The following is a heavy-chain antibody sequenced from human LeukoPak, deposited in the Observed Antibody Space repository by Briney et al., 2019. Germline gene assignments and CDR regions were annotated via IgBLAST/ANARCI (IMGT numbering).Heavy chain of an antibody. CDR1: GFTFSSYA. CDR2: ISISGTTT. D-gene: IGHD6-13*01. V-gene: IGHV3-48*04. CDR3: AKDILAAGLFFDY. Sequence: SGGSLRLSCAASGFTFSSYAMSWVRQAPGKGLEWVSYISISGTTTNYADSVKGRFTISRDDARNSLYLQMNSLRAEDTAVYYCAKDILAAGLFFDYWGQGTLVTVSS. J-gene: IGHJ4*02.